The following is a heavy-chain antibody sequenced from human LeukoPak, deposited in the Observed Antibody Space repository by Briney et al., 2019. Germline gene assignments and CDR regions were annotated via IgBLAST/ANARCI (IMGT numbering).Heavy chain of an antibody. Sequence: SETLSLTCAVSGGSISSSNWWSWVRQPPGKGLEWIGEIYHSGSTNYNPSLKSRVTISVDKSKNQFSLKLSSVTAADTAVYYCAQGGYDSSGYPNYFDYWGQGTLVTVSS. CDR2: IYHSGST. J-gene: IGHJ4*02. CDR3: AQGGYDSSGYPNYFDY. V-gene: IGHV4-4*02. CDR1: GGSISSSNW. D-gene: IGHD3-22*01.